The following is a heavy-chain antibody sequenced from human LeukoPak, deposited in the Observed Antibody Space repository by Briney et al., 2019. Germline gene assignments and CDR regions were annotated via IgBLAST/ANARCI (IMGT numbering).Heavy chain of an antibody. D-gene: IGHD3-3*01. CDR1: GGTFSSYA. CDR3: ARDPGVLRFLEWSPLGMDV. V-gene: IGHV1-69*13. Sequence: VASVKVSCKASGGTFSSYAISWVRQAPGQGLEWMGGIIPIFGTANYAQKFQGRDTITADESTSTAYMELSSLRSEDTAVYYCARDPGVLRFLEWSPLGMDVWGQGTTVTVSS. J-gene: IGHJ6*02. CDR2: IIPIFGTA.